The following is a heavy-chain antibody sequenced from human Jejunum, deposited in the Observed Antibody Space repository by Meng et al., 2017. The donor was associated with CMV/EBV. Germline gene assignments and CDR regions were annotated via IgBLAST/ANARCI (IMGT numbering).Heavy chain of an antibody. D-gene: IGHD1-14*01. V-gene: IGHV3-48*01. CDR2: ISPASNSI. Sequence: YSLHWVRQAPGKGLEWIASISPASNSIHYADSVRGRFTVSRDNVNNSLYLQMSGLRAEDTAVYYCARDNHPGNYFYYYGIDFWGQGTTVTVSS. CDR3: ARDNHPGNYFYYYGIDF. J-gene: IGHJ6*02. CDR1: YS.